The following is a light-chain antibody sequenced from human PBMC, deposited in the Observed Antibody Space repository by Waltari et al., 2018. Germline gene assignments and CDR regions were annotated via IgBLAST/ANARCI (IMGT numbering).Light chain of an antibody. Sequence: EIVLPQSPATLSSSAGERAPLSCRASQSVASFLAWYQQKPGQAPRLLIYDASNSATGIPARFSGSGSGTDFSLTISSLVPEDFGVYYCQHRSNWPPWTFGQGTKVEIK. CDR3: QHRSNWPPWT. CDR1: QSVASF. V-gene: IGKV3-11*01. J-gene: IGKJ1*01. CDR2: DAS.